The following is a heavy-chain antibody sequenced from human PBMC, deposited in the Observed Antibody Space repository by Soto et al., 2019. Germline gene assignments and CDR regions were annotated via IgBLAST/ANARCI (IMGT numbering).Heavy chain of an antibody. CDR1: GFTFSSYS. Sequence: GGSLRLSCAASGFTFSSYSMNWVRQAPGKGLEWVSYISGSTSTIYYADSVKGRFTISRDNAKNSLHLQMNSLRVEDTAVYYCARDLATTVTTLGYWGQGTLVTVSS. V-gene: IGHV3-48*01. J-gene: IGHJ4*02. CDR2: ISGSTSTI. CDR3: ARDLATTVTTLGY. D-gene: IGHD4-17*01.